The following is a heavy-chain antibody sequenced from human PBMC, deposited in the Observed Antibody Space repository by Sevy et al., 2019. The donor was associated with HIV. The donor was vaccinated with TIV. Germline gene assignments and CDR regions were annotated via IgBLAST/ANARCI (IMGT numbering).Heavy chain of an antibody. CDR3: ARTLTRSGGSCYSDY. Sequence: SESLSLTCAVYGGSFSGYYWSWIRQPPGKGLEWIGEINHSGSTNYNPSLKSRVTISVDTSKNQFSLKLSSVTAADTAVYYCARTLTRSGGSCYSDYWGQGTLVTVSS. CDR1: GGSFSGYY. D-gene: IGHD2-15*01. CDR2: INHSGST. J-gene: IGHJ4*02. V-gene: IGHV4-34*01.